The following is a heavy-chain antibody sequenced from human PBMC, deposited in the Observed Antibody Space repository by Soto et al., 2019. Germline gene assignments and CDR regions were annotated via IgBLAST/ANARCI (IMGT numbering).Heavy chain of an antibody. CDR2: IYPSGNT. J-gene: IGHJ6*02. CDR1: GGSISSGDG. D-gene: IGHD3-3*01. CDR3: AREVLVFRFLEWLSGGMDV. V-gene: IGHV4-4*02. Sequence: PSETLSLTCAVSGGSISSGDGWTWVRQPPGKGMELIGEIYPSGNTTYNPSLKSRATISIDKSKNQFSLRLSSVTAADTAVYYCAREVLVFRFLEWLSGGMDVWGQGTTVTVSS.